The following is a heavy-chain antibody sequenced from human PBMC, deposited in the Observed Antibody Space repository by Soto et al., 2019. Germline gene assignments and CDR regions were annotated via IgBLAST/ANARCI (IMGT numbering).Heavy chain of an antibody. D-gene: IGHD5-12*01. CDR3: ARAPFYSIRVATTKHWSFFQRHPEKGGLMDV. V-gene: IGHV3-74*01. CDR2: INSDGSST. J-gene: IGHJ6*03. Sequence: GGSLRLSCAASGFTFSSYWMHWVRQAPGKGLVWVSRINSDGSSTSYADSVKGRFTISRDNAKNTLYLQMNSLRTEDSAVYYCARAPFYSIRVATTKHWSFFQRHPEKGGLMDVWGKGTTVTVSS. CDR1: GFTFSSYW.